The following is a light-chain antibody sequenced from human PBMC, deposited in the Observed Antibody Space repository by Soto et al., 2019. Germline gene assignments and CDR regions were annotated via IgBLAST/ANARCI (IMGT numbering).Light chain of an antibody. CDR1: QSVLYNSNNNNH. CDR3: QQYYSIPWT. CDR2: WAS. Sequence: DIVMTQSPDSLAVSLGARATISCKSSQSVLYNSNNNNHLAWYQQKPGQPPKLLIYWASTRESGVPDRFSGSGSGTDFTLTISRLQAEDVAVYYCQQYYSIPWTFGQGTRVEIK. J-gene: IGKJ1*01. V-gene: IGKV4-1*01.